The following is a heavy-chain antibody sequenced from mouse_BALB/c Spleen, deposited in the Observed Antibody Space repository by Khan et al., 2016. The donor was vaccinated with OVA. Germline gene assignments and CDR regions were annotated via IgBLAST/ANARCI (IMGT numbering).Heavy chain of an antibody. J-gene: IGHJ4*01. V-gene: IGHV2-6-7*01. Sequence: VQLQESGPGLVAPSQSLSITCTVSGFSLTGYGINWVRQPPGKGLEWLGMIWGDGSTDYNSVIKSRLSISKDNSKSQVFLKMNSLQTDDTARYYSARGPYYGNYFAMDYWGQGTSVTVSS. CDR1: GFSLTGYG. CDR3: ARGPYYGNYFAMDY. D-gene: IGHD2-10*01. CDR2: IWGDGST.